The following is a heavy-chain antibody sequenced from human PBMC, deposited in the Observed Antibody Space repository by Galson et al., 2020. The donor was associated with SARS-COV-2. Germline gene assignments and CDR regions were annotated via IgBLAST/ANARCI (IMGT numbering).Heavy chain of an antibody. D-gene: IGHD6-13*01. CDR3: AASIRYSSFDY. J-gene: IGHJ4*02. CDR1: GFTFDDYA. V-gene: IGHV3-9*01. Sequence: SLKISCAASGFTFDDYAMHWVRQAPGKGLEWVSGISWNSGSIGYADSVKGRFTISRDNAKNSLYLQMNSLRAEDTALYYCAASIRYSSFDYWGQGTLVTVSS. CDR2: ISWNSGSI.